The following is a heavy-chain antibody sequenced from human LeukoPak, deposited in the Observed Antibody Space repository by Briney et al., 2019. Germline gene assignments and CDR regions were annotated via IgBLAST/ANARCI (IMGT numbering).Heavy chain of an antibody. CDR2: ISSSGSTI. CDR1: GFTFSSYE. CDR3: ARDRGVRYYGSGSYYYYYGMDV. Sequence: PGGSLRLSCAASGFTFSSYEMNWVRQAPGKGLEWVSYISSSGSTIYYADSVKGRFTISRDNAKNSLYLQVNSLRAEDTAVYYCARDRGVRYYGSGSYYYYYGMDVWGQGTTVTVSS. J-gene: IGHJ6*02. V-gene: IGHV3-48*03. D-gene: IGHD3-10*01.